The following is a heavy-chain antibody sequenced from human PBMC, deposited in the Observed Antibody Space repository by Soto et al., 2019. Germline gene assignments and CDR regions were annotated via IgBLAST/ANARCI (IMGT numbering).Heavy chain of an antibody. Sequence: GKGLEWVSNISGSGSSTYYADSVKGRFTISRDNSENTLYLQMNSLRAEDTALYYCANDETIGGGVFAFWVHRTLDL. V-gene: IGHV3-23*01. J-gene: IGHJ2*01. CDR3: ANDETIGGGVFAFWVHRTLDL. CDR2: ISGSGSST. D-gene: IGHD1-26*01.